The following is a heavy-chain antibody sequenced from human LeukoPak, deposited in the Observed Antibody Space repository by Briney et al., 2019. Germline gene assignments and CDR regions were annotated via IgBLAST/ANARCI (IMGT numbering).Heavy chain of an antibody. V-gene: IGHV1-24*01. J-gene: IGHJ4*02. D-gene: IGHD2-2*01. CDR2: VDPDDGQR. CDR1: GYTLNDIS. CDR3: ARARCSTSCYSDY. Sequence: ASVKVSCKISGYTLNDISVHWVRQPPGKGLEWMGGVDPDDGQRVYAQRFQGRVTMTEDTSTNTAYMELSRLRSEDTAVYYCARARCSTSCYSDYWGQGTLVTVSS.